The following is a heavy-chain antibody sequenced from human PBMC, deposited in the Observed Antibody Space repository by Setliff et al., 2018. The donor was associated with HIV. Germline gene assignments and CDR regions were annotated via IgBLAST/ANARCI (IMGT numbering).Heavy chain of an antibody. CDR3: ARDLFTVPSREGYDY. CDR1: GYTFTTYS. Sequence: ASVKVSCKPSGYTFTTYSIHWVRQAPGQSLEWMGWINVGKGDTKYSQEFQNRVTMTTDTSTSTAYMELRSLRSDDTAVYYCARDLFTVPSREGYDYWGQGTLVTVSS. V-gene: IGHV1-3*01. J-gene: IGHJ4*02. D-gene: IGHD1-26*01. CDR2: INVGKGDT.